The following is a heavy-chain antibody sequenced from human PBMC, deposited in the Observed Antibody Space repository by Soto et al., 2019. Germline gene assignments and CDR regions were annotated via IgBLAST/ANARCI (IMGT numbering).Heavy chain of an antibody. D-gene: IGHD3-22*01. V-gene: IGHV4-39*01. J-gene: IGHJ5*02. CDR3: ARTRITMIVVVTKGEFDP. CDR2: IYYSGST. CDR1: GGSISSSSYY. Sequence: SETLSLTCTVSGGSISSSSYYWGWIRQPPGKGLEWIGSIYYSGSTYYNPSLKSRVTISVDTSKNQFSLKLSSVTAADTAVYYCARTRITMIVVVTKGEFDPWGQGTLVTVSS.